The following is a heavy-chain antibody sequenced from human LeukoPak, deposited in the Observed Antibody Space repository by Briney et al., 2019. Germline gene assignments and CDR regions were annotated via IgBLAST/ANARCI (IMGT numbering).Heavy chain of an antibody. CDR3: AREMEDKSLVWFGELKKYYYYYMDV. D-gene: IGHD3-10*01. CDR1: GDSISSPSSY. J-gene: IGHJ6*03. CDR2: IHSSGST. Sequence: SETLSLTCTVSGDSISSPSSYWGWIRQPPEKGLEWIATIHSSGSTYSNPSLKSRVTISVDTSKNQVSLKLSSVTAADTAVYYCAREMEDKSLVWFGELKKYYYYYMDVWGKGTTVTVSS. V-gene: IGHV4-39*07.